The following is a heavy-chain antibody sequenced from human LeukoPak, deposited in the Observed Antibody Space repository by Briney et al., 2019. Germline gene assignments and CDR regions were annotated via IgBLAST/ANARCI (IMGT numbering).Heavy chain of an antibody. CDR3: ARDVWFGAGRTFDY. CDR2: IYSSGST. CDR1: GGSISSGSYY. J-gene: IGHJ4*02. Sequence: SETLSLTCTVSGGSISSGSYYWSWIRQPAGKGLEWIGRIYSSGSTNYNPSLKSRVTISVDTSKNQFSLKLSSVTAADTAVYYCARDVWFGAGRTFDYWGQGTLVTVSS. V-gene: IGHV4-61*02. D-gene: IGHD3-10*01.